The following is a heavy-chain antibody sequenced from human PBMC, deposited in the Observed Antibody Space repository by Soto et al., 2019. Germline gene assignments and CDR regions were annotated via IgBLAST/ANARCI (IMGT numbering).Heavy chain of an antibody. Sequence: PGGSLRLSCASSVFTFINYIMSWIRQAPGKGLEWVSSVSSRSSYIFYADSVKGRFTISRDNAKNSLYLQMNSLRAEDTAVYYCARDRGGYDRLYYYHGMDVWGQGTTVTVSS. CDR1: VFTFINYI. J-gene: IGHJ6*02. CDR3: ARDRGGYDRLYYYHGMDV. CDR2: VSSRSSYI. V-gene: IGHV3-21*01. D-gene: IGHD5-12*01.